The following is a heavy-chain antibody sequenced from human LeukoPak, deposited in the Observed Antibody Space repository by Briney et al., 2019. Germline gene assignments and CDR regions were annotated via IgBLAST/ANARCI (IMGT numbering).Heavy chain of an antibody. CDR1: GYTFTSYY. V-gene: IGHV1-46*01. Sequence: ASVKVSCKASGYTFTSYYMHWVRQAPGQGLEWMGIINPSGGSTSYAQKFQGRVTMTRDTSTSTVYMELSSLRSEDTAVYYCARDGAATYSHGYYYYGMDVWGQGTTVTASS. J-gene: IGHJ6*02. D-gene: IGHD2-21*01. CDR3: ARDGAATYSHGYYYYGMDV. CDR2: INPSGGST.